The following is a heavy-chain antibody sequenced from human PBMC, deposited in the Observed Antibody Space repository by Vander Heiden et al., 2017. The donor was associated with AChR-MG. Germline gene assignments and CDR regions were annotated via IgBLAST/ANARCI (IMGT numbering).Heavy chain of an antibody. J-gene: IGHJ3*02. D-gene: IGHD6-25*01. Sequence: QVQLVESGGGVVQPGRSLRLSRSASGFTFSSYAMHWVRQAPGKVLEWVAVISYDGSNKYYADSVKGRFTISRDNSKNTLYLQMNSLRAEDTAVYYCARVTGSADAFDIWGQGTMVTVSS. V-gene: IGHV3-30-3*01. CDR1: GFTFSSYA. CDR3: ARVTGSADAFDI. CDR2: ISYDGSNK.